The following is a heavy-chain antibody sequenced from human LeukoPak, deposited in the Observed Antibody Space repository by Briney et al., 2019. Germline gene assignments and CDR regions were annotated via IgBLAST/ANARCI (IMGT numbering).Heavy chain of an antibody. V-gene: IGHV3-33*01. CDR2: IWYDGSNK. D-gene: IGHD4-17*01. J-gene: IGHJ4*02. Sequence: PGGSLRLSCAASGFTFSSYGMHWVRQAPGKGLEWVAVIWYDGSNKYYADSVKGRFTISRDNSKNTLYLQMNSLRAEDTAVYYCTTAFTYGDYGYFDYWGQGTLVTVSS. CDR1: GFTFSSYG. CDR3: TTAFTYGDYGYFDY.